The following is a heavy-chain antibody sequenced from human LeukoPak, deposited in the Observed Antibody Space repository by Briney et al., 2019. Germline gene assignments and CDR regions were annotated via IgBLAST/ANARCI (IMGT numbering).Heavy chain of an antibody. D-gene: IGHD1-26*01. CDR2: IYYSGST. V-gene: IGHV4-59*01. CDR1: GGSISSYY. Sequence: NSSETLSLTCTVSGGSISSYYWSWIRQPPGKGPEWIGYIYYSGSTNYNPSLKSRVTISVDTSKNQFSLKLSSVTAADTAVYYCAREGGEGATQTFDYWGQGTLVTVSS. J-gene: IGHJ4*02. CDR3: AREGGEGATQTFDY.